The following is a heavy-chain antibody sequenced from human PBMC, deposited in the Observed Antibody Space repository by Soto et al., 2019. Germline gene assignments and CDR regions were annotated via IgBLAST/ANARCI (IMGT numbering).Heavy chain of an antibody. Sequence: ASVKVSCKASGYTFTSYYMHWVRQAPGQGLEWMGIINPSGGSTSYAQKFQGRVTMTRDTSTSTVHMELSSLRSEDTAVYYCARARGPRWTYYDFWSGYFDYWGQGTLVNVSS. J-gene: IGHJ4*02. CDR2: INPSGGST. D-gene: IGHD3-3*01. CDR1: GYTFTSYY. CDR3: ARARGPRWTYYDFWSGYFDY. V-gene: IGHV1-46*01.